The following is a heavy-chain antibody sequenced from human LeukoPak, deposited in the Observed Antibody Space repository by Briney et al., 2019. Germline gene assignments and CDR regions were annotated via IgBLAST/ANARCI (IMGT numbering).Heavy chain of an antibody. D-gene: IGHD3-9*01. J-gene: IGHJ3*02. CDR1: GYTFTSCY. CDR2: INPSGGST. V-gene: IGHV1-46*01. Sequence: ASVKVSYKASGYTFTSCYMHWVRQAPGQGLEWMGIINPSGGSTSYAQKFQGRVTMTRDTSTSTVYMELSSLRSEDTAVYYCARISDNYDILTGYTAFDIWGQGTMVTVPS. CDR3: ARISDNYDILTGYTAFDI.